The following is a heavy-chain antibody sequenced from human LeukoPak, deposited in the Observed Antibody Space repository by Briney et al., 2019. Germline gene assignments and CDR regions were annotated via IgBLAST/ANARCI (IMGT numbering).Heavy chain of an antibody. J-gene: IGHJ6*02. CDR2: INPNSGGT. V-gene: IGHV1-2*02. CDR1: GYTFTGYY. Sequence: SVKVSCKASGYTFTGYYMHWVRQAPGQGLEWMGWINPNSGGTNYAQKFLGRVTMTRDTSISTAYMELNSLRSDDTAVYYCARGGALGTPDYYYYGLDVWGQGTTVTVSS. CDR3: ARGGALGTPDYYYYGLDV. D-gene: IGHD7-27*01.